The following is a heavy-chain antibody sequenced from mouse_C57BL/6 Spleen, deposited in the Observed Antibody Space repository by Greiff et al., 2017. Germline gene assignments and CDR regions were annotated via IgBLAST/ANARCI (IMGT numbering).Heavy chain of an antibody. J-gene: IGHJ2*01. V-gene: IGHV5-17*01. D-gene: IGHD2-4*01. CDR2: ISSGSSTI. Sequence: EVKVVESGGGLVKPGGSLKLSCAASGFTFSDYGMHWVRQAPEKGLEWVAYISSGSSTIYYADTVKGRFTISSDNAKNTLFLQMTSLRSEDTAMYYCARDPGYDYDAFDYWGQGTTLTVSS. CDR1: GFTFSDYG. CDR3: ARDPGYDYDAFDY.